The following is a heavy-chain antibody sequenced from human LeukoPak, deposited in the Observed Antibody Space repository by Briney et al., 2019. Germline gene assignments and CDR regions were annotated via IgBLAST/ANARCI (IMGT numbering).Heavy chain of an antibody. CDR3: ARVHGGRGSSWYYPYYYYYMDV. V-gene: IGHV4-61*02. CDR2: IYTSGST. D-gene: IGHD6-13*01. Sequence: SETLSLTCTVSGGSISSGSYYWSWIRQPAGKGLEWIGRIYTSGSTNYNPSLKSRVTISVDTSKNQFSLKLSSVTAADTAVYYCARVHGGRGSSWYYPYYYYYMDVWGKGTTVTISS. CDR1: GGSISSGSYY. J-gene: IGHJ6*03.